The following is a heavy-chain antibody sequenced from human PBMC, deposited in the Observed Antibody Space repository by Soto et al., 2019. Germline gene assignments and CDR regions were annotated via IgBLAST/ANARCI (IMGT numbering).Heavy chain of an antibody. CDR1: GGTFSSYA. CDR2: IIPIFGTA. J-gene: IGHJ6*02. CDR3: ASDIVVVVAGHYGMDV. V-gene: IGHV1-69*13. D-gene: IGHD2-15*01. Sequence: SVKVSCKASGGTFSSYAISWVRQAPGQGLEWMGGIIPIFGTANYAQKFQGRVTITADESTSTAYMELSSLRSEDTAVYYCASDIVVVVAGHYGMDVWGQGTTVTVSS.